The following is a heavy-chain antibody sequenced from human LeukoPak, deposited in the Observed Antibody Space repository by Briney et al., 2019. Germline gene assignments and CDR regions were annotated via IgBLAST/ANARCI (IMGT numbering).Heavy chain of an antibody. J-gene: IGHJ6*03. V-gene: IGHV1-18*01. D-gene: IGHD6-13*01. CDR1: GYTFTSYG. CDR2: ISAYNGNT. CDR3: ARIPGIAAAGIYYYYYYMDV. Sequence: GASVKVSCKASGYTFTSYGISWVRQAPGQGLEWMGWISAYNGNTNYAQKLQGRVTMTTDTSTSTAYMELRSLRSDDTAVYYCARIPGIAAAGIYYYYYYMDVWGKGTTVTVSS.